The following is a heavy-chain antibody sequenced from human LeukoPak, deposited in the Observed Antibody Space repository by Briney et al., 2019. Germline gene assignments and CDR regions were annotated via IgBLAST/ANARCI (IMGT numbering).Heavy chain of an antibody. Sequence: GGSLRLSCAASGFTLSSYGMSWVRQAPGKGLEWVSGIVSSAGSTYYADSVKGRFTISRDNSKNTLYLQMNSLRAEDSGVYYCGKHSTRWSYENWFDPWGQGTLVTVSS. V-gene: IGHV3-23*01. CDR1: GFTLSSYG. CDR3: GKHSTRWSYENWFDP. J-gene: IGHJ5*02. CDR2: IVSSAGST. D-gene: IGHD6-13*01.